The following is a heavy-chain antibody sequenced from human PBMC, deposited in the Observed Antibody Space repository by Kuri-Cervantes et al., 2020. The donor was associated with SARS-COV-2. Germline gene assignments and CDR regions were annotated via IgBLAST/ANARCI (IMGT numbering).Heavy chain of an antibody. D-gene: IGHD6-19*01. CDR1: GGTFISDL. CDR2: IIPILRTA. CDR3: ARGEGLKAVAETDNFGMAV. J-gene: IGHJ6*02. V-gene: IGHV1-69*10. Sequence: SVKVSCKASGGTFISDLISWVRLAPGQGPEWMGGIIPILRTANYAQKFQGRVTITAGKSTSTAYMELRSLRSEDTAVYYCARGEGLKAVAETDNFGMAVWGQGTTVTVSS.